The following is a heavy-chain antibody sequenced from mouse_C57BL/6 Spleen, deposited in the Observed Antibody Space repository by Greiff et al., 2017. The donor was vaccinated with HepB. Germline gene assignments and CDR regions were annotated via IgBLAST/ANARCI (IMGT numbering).Heavy chain of an antibody. Sequence: QVQLQQSGPELVKPGASVKISCKASGYAFSSSWMNWVKQRPGKGLEWIGRIYPGDGDTNYNGKFKGKATLTADKSSSTAYMQLSSLTAEDSAVYLCARIDSNLYYYAMDDWGQGTSVTVSS. CDR2: IYPGDGDT. J-gene: IGHJ4*01. V-gene: IGHV1-82*01. CDR3: ARIDSNLYYYAMDD. D-gene: IGHD2-5*01. CDR1: GYAFSSSW.